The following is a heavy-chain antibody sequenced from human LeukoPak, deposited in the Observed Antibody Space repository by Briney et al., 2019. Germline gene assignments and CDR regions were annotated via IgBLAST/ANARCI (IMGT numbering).Heavy chain of an antibody. V-gene: IGHV1-8*01. D-gene: IGHD1-14*01. CDR1: GYTFTSHD. CDR3: AINLPANRRFQH. J-gene: IGHJ1*01. Sequence: ASVKVSCKASGYTFTSHDINWVRQATGQGPEWMGWMNPNSGNTGYAQKFQGRVTMTRNTSISTAYMELSNVRSENTAMYYCAINLPANRRFQHWGQGTLVTVSS. CDR2: MNPNSGNT.